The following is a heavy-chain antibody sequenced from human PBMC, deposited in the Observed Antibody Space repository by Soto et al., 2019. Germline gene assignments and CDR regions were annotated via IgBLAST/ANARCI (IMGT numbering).Heavy chain of an antibody. CDR3: AKVGPDCVSTTCYRLVAFDV. D-gene: IGHD2-2*01. CDR1: GFTFSSYV. CDR2: ISHDGSKK. V-gene: IGHV3-30*18. J-gene: IGHJ3*01. Sequence: QVQLVQSGGGVVQPGRSLRLSCAASGFTFSSYVTHWVRQAPGKGLEWVAVISHDGSKKYYADSVKGRFTISRDNSKNTLYLQMNRLRAEDTAFYYCAKVGPDCVSTTCYRLVAFDVWGQGTMVTVSS.